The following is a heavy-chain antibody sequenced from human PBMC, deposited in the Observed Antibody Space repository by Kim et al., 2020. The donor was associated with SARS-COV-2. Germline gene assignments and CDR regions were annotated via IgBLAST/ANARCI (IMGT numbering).Heavy chain of an antibody. CDR3: TGEKYSSGEYYYYYDMDV. CDR2: MRSKAYGGTT. CDR1: GFTFGVYA. J-gene: IGHJ6*03. V-gene: IGHV3-49*04. Sequence: GGSLRISCTASGFTFGVYAMSWVRQAQGKGLEWGGFMRSKAYGGTTEYAASVKGRFTISRDDSQTITYLQMNSLKTEDTAVYYCTGEKYSSGEYYYYYDMDVWSKGTTVTVSS. D-gene: IGHD6-25*01.